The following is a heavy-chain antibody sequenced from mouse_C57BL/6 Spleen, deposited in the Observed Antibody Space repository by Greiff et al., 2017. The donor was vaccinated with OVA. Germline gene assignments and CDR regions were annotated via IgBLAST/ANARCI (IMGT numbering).Heavy chain of an antibody. D-gene: IGHD3-2*02. CDR3: ARGGAAQAGAMDY. CDR1: GYTFTSYW. V-gene: IGHV1-50*01. J-gene: IGHJ4*01. Sequence: VQLQQPGAELVKPGASVKLSCKASGYTFTSYWMQWVKQRPGQGLEWIGEIDPSDSYTNYNQKFKGKATLTVDTSSSTAYMQLSSLTSEDSAVYYCARGGAAQAGAMDYWGQGTSVTVSS. CDR2: IDPSDSYT.